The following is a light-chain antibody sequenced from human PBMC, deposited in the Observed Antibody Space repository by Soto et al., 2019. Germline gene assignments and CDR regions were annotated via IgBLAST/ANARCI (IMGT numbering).Light chain of an antibody. J-gene: IGKJ2*01. V-gene: IGKV3-11*02. CDR1: QDVSIF. Sequence: EILLAQSPATLSLSPGERATRSCKASQDVSIFLAWYQQKPGQAPILLIHDASNRATGVPARFSGSGSGRDFTLTITSLEPEDFAVYYCQQRSTWLYTFGQGTKLEV. CDR2: DAS. CDR3: QQRSTWLYT.